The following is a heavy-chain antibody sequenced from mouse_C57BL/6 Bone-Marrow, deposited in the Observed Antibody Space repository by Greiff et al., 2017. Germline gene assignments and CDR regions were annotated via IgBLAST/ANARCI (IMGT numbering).Heavy chain of an antibody. V-gene: IGHV3-6*01. Sequence: EVQLQESGPGLVKPSQSLSLTCSVTGYSITSGYYWNWIRQFPGNKLEWMGYISYDGSNNYNPSLKNRISITRDTSKNQFFLKLNSVTTEDAATCYGGRSPAWFAYWGQGTLVTVSA. J-gene: IGHJ3*01. CDR2: ISYDGSN. CDR3: GRSPAWFAY. CDR1: GYSITSGYY.